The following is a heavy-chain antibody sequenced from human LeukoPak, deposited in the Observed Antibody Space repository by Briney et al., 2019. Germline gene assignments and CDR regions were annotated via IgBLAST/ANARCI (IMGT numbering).Heavy chain of an antibody. CDR3: ARLLWYFDL. Sequence: PSETLSLTCAVSGYSISSGYYWGWIRQPPGKGLEWIGSIYHSGSTYYNPSLKSRATISVDTSKNQFSLKLSSVTAADTAVYYCARLLWYFDLWGRGTLVTVSS. CDR1: GYSISSGYY. J-gene: IGHJ2*01. CDR2: IYHSGST. V-gene: IGHV4-38-2*01.